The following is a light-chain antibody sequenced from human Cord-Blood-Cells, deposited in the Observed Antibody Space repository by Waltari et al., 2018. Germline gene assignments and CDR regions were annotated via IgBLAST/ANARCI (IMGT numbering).Light chain of an antibody. J-gene: IGKJ5*01. V-gene: IGKV1-33*01. CDR2: DAP. CDR3: QQIT. CDR1: QDISNY. Sequence: DIQMTQSPSYLSASVGDRVTITCQASQDISNYLNWYQQKPGKAPKLLIYDAPNLETGVPSRFSGSGSGTDFTFTISSLQPEDIATYYCQQITFGQGTRLEIK.